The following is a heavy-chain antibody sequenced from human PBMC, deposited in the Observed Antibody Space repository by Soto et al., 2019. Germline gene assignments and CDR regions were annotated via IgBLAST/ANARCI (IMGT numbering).Heavy chain of an antibody. V-gene: IGHV3-23*01. CDR2: ISGSGGST. CDR1: GFTFSSYS. Sequence: GGSLRLSCAASGFTFSSYSMSWVRQAPGKGLEWVSAISGSGGSTYYADSVKGRFTISRDNSKNTLYLQMNSLRAEDTAVYYCAKGEQNWGGYYYGMDVWGQGTTVTVSS. CDR3: AKGEQNWGGYYYGMDV. J-gene: IGHJ6*02. D-gene: IGHD7-27*01.